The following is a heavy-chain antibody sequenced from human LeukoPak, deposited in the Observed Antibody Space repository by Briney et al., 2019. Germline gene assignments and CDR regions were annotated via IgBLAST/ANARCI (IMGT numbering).Heavy chain of an antibody. D-gene: IGHD6-19*01. CDR2: IYHSGST. CDR3: ARDRKAVAGTFWFDP. CDR1: GYSISSGYY. V-gene: IGHV4-38-2*02. J-gene: IGHJ5*02. Sequence: SETLSLTCTVSGYSISSGYYWGWIRQPPGKGLEWIGNIYHSGSTFYNPSLKSRVTISVDTSKNQFSLKLSSVTAADTAVYYCARDRKAVAGTFWFDPWGQGTLVTVSS.